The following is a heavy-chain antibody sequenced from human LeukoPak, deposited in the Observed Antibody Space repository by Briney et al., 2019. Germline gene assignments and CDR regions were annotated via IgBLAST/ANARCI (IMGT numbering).Heavy chain of an antibody. CDR3: ARGGAVAGRYYGMDV. CDR2: IIPIFGTA. Sequence: ASVKVSCKASGGTFSSYAISWVRQAPGQGLEWMGGIIPIFGTANYAQKFLGRVTITADESTSTAYMELSSLRSEDAAVYYCARGGAVAGRYYGMDVWGQGTTVTVSS. J-gene: IGHJ6*02. V-gene: IGHV1-69*13. D-gene: IGHD6-19*01. CDR1: GGTFSSYA.